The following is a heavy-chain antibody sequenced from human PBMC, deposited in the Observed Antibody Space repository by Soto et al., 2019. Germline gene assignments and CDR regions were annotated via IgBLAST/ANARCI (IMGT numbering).Heavy chain of an antibody. CDR3: ARAGYENWFDP. J-gene: IGHJ5*02. CDR1: GGSFSGYY. D-gene: IGHD6-13*01. Sequence: PSETLSLTCAVYGGSFSGYYWSWIRQPPGKGLEWIGEINHSGSTNYNPSLKSRVTISVDTSKNQFSLKLSSVTAADTAVYYCARAGYENWFDPWGQGTPVTVSS. CDR2: INHSGST. V-gene: IGHV4-34*01.